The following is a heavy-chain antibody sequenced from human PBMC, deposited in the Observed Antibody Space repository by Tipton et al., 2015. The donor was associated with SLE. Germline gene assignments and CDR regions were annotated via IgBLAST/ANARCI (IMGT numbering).Heavy chain of an antibody. D-gene: IGHD2-2*01. CDR3: ARHGVVVPVALRGWFDP. V-gene: IGHV4-59*11. J-gene: IGHJ5*02. CDR2: IYYSGST. CDR1: GGSISSHY. Sequence: TLSLTCTVSGGSISSHYWSWIRQPPGKGLEWIGYIYYSGSTNYNPSLKSRVTISVDTSKNQFSLKLSSVTAADTAVYYCARHGVVVPVALRGWFDPWGQGTLVTVSS.